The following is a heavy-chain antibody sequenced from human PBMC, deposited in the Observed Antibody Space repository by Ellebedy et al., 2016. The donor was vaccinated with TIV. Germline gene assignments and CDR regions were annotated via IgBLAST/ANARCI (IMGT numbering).Heavy chain of an antibody. D-gene: IGHD3-16*02. CDR1: GYTFTGYF. CDR2: INPNSGGT. J-gene: IGHJ4*02. Sequence: ASVKVSCKASGYTFTGYFLHWVRQAPGQGLEWMGWINPNSGGTHSGQKFQGRVTMTRDMSISTAYMELSRLTSDDTAAYYCARELSGDYFDYWGQGTLLTVSS. V-gene: IGHV1-2*02. CDR3: ARELSGDYFDY.